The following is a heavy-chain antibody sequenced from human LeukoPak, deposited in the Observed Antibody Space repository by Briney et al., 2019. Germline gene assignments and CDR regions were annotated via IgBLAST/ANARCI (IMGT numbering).Heavy chain of an antibody. CDR3: AKVDLPGDI. CDR1: GFTFSSYG. D-gene: IGHD3/OR15-3a*01. J-gene: IGHJ3*02. CDR2: ISYDGSNK. V-gene: IGHV3-30*18. Sequence: GGVLRLSCAASGFTFSSYGMHWVRQAPGKGLEWVAVISYDGSNKYYADSVKGRFTISRDNSKNTLYLQMNSLRAEDTAVYYCAKVDLPGDIWGQGTMVTVSS.